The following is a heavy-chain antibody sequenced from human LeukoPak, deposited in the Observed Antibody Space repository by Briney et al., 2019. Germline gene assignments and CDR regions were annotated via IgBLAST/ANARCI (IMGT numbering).Heavy chain of an antibody. D-gene: IGHD6-19*01. CDR3: ASAPGSAYYPYYYMDV. J-gene: IGHJ6*03. V-gene: IGHV4-59*01. Sequence: KSSETLSLTCTVSGGSISSYYWSWIRQPPGKGLEWIGYIYYTGSTNYNPSLKSRVTMSVDTSKNQFSLNLNSVTAADTAEYYCASAPGSAYYPYYYMDVWGKGTTVTVSS. CDR2: IYYTGST. CDR1: GGSISSYY.